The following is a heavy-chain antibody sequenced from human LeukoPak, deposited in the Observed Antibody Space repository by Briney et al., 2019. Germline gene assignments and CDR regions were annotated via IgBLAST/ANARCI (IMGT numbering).Heavy chain of an antibody. Sequence: WETLSLPCTVSGGPLSTYYWSWLRQPPGMGLEWIGYIYYDGSPIYNPSLKSRLTISVDTSKNQFALRLSSVTAPDTAVYYCTRLGHGYNWGVSDYWGQGVLVTVSS. V-gene: IGHV4-59*01. D-gene: IGHD5-24*01. CDR2: IYYDGSP. CDR1: GGPLSTYY. J-gene: IGHJ4*02. CDR3: TRLGHGYNWGVSDY.